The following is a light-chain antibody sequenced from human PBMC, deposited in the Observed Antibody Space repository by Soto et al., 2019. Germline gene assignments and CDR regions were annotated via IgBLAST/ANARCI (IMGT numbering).Light chain of an antibody. Sequence: DIVMTQSPLSLPVTPGEPASISCRSSQSLLHSHGNNYLNWYLQKPGQSPQILVFLASNRASGLPDRFSGSGSGTEFTLKISRVEGEDVGIYYCMQSLQAPSTFGQGTRLEIK. J-gene: IGKJ5*01. CDR3: MQSLQAPST. CDR1: QSLLHSHGNNY. V-gene: IGKV2-28*01. CDR2: LAS.